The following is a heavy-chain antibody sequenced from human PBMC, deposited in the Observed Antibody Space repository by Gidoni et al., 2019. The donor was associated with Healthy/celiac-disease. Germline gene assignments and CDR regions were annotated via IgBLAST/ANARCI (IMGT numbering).Heavy chain of an antibody. CDR3: AKDGDYGGSYGMDV. V-gene: IGHV3-30*18. D-gene: IGHD4-17*01. J-gene: IGHJ6*02. CDR2: ISYDGSNK. CDR1: GFTFSSYG. Sequence: QVQLVESGGGVVQPGRSLRLSCAASGFTFSSYGMHWVRQAPGKGLEWVAVISYDGSNKYYADSVKGRFTISRDNSKNTLYLQMNSLRAEDTAVYYCAKDGDYGGSYGMDVWGQGTTVTVSS.